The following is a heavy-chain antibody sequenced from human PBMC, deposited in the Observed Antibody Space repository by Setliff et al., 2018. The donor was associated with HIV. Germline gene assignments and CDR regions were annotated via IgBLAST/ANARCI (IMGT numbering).Heavy chain of an antibody. V-gene: IGHV4-59*01. Sequence: PSETLSLTCIVSGASISSDTWSWIRQPPGKGLQWIGFIYNSEMINYNPSLKSRVSMSLDTSKNQFSLKLTSVTAANTAVYYCARGGTSSNWFDPWG. CDR2: IYNSEMI. D-gene: IGHD1-26*01. CDR3: ARGGTSSNWFDP. J-gene: IGHJ5*02. CDR1: GASISSDT.